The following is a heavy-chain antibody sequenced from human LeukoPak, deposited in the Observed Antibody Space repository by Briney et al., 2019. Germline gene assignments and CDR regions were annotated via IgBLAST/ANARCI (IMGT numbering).Heavy chain of an antibody. CDR3: ARDAVPGRGGAFDY. V-gene: IGHV3-23*01. CDR2: ISGGGGST. J-gene: IGHJ4*02. Sequence: GGSLRLSCAASGFTFSSYAMSWVRQAPGKGLEWVSAISGGGGSTYYADSVKGRFTISRDNSKNTLYLQMNSLTAEDTAVYYCARDAVPGRGGAFDYWGQGTLVIVSS. D-gene: IGHD6-19*01. CDR1: GFTFSSYA.